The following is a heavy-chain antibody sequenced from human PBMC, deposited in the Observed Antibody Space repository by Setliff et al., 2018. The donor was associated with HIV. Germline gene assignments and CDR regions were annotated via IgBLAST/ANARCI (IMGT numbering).Heavy chain of an antibody. CDR1: GFRFRDYA. Sequence: PGGSLRLSCTTSGFRFRDYAMSWFRQAPGKGLEWVGFIRSEAHGRATEYAASVKGRFTFSRDDSRAIAHLQMNNLRTDDTGVYYCTSESIAVSTWGQGTLVTAPQ. D-gene: IGHD3-3*02. J-gene: IGHJ4*02. V-gene: IGHV3-49*03. CDR3: TSESIAVST. CDR2: IRSEAHGRAT.